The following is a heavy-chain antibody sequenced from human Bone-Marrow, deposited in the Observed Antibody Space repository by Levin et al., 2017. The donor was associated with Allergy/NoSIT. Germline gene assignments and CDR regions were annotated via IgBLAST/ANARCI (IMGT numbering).Heavy chain of an antibody. Sequence: LSLTCAASGFTFSSYAMHWVRQAPGKGLEWVAVISYDGSNKYYADSVKGRFTISRDNSKNTLYLQMNSLRAEDTAVYYCARVSSIIAVAGTLYRPNAFDIWGQGTMVTVSS. CDR1: GFTFSSYA. D-gene: IGHD6-19*01. CDR2: ISYDGSNK. V-gene: IGHV3-30-3*01. J-gene: IGHJ3*02. CDR3: ARVSSIIAVAGTLYRPNAFDI.